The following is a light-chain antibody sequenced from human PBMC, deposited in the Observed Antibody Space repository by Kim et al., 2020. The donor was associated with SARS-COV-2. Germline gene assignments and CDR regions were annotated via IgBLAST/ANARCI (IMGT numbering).Light chain of an antibody. CDR2: GAS. CDR1: QSVSSSY. Sequence: EIVLTQSPGTLSLSPGERATLSCRASQSVSSSYLAWYQQKPGQAPRLLIYGASSRATGIPDRFSGSGSGTDFTLTMSRLEPEDFAVYYCQEYGHSPGTFSGGTTVDIK. CDR3: QEYGHSPGT. V-gene: IGKV3-20*01. J-gene: IGKJ4*01.